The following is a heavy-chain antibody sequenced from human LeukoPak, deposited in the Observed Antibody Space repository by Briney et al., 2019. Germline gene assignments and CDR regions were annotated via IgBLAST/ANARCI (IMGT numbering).Heavy chain of an antibody. CDR2: ISGSGDRT. Sequence: GGSLRLSCTASGFTFNNYAMNWVRQAPGKGLEWVSTISGSGDRTYYADSVKGRFTISRDNSKNTLFLQMNSLRAEDTAVYYCAKGYYGSGSYGWFDYWGQGTLVTVSS. D-gene: IGHD3-10*01. J-gene: IGHJ4*02. CDR3: AKGYYGSGSYGWFDY. CDR1: GFTFNNYA. V-gene: IGHV3-23*01.